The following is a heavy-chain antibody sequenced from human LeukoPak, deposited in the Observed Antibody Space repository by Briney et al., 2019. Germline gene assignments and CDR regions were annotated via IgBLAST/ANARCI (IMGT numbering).Heavy chain of an antibody. CDR1: GFTFSSYS. CDR3: ARRGGGYYYYFDY. J-gene: IGHJ4*02. D-gene: IGHD3-22*01. V-gene: IGHV3-48*02. Sequence: GGSLRLSCAPSGFTFSSYSMTWVRQAPGKGLEWVSYISSSSSTIYYADSVKGRFTISRDNAKNSLYLQMNSLRDEDTAEYYCARRGGGYYYYFDYWGQGTLVTVSS. CDR2: ISSSSSTI.